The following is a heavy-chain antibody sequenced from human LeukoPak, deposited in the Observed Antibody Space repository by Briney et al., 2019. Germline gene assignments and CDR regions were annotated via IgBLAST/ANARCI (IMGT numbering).Heavy chain of an antibody. CDR3: STMIAHGQFDY. J-gene: IGHJ4*02. CDR2: IYYSGST. Sequence: PSETLSLTCTVSGGSISSYYWSWIRQPPGKGLEWIGYIYYSGSTNYNPSLKSRVTISVDTSKNQFSLKLSSVTAADTAVYYCSTMIAHGQFDYWGQGTLVTVSS. V-gene: IGHV4-59*08. CDR1: GGSISSYY. D-gene: IGHD3-22*01.